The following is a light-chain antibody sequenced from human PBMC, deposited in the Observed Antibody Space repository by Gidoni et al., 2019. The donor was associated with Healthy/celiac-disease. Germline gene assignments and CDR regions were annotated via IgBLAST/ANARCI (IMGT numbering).Light chain of an antibody. CDR2: DAS. CDR1: QDSSNY. V-gene: IGKV1-33*01. Sequence: DIQMTQSPSSLSASVGDRVTITCQPSQDSSNYFNWYQQKPGKAPKLLIYDASNLETGVPSRFSGSGAGKDFTFTISSQQPEDVTTYYCQQYDNPPLTFGEXTKVEIK. J-gene: IGKJ4*02. CDR3: QQYDNPPLT.